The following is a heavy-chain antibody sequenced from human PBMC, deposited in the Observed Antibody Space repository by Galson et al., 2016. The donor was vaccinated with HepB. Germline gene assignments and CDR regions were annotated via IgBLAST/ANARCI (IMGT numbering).Heavy chain of an antibody. D-gene: IGHD1-20*01. Sequence: SLRLSCAASGFTFNHFAMTWVRQAPGKGLEWVSAIGGDGGSIYYADSVKGRFTMSRDNSKNTLHLQLNRMRAKDTAVYYCAKIFVDGYNWAYFDHWGQGTLVTVSS. V-gene: IGHV3-23*01. CDR1: GFTFNHFA. J-gene: IGHJ4*02. CDR2: IGGDGGSI. CDR3: AKIFVDGYNWAYFDH.